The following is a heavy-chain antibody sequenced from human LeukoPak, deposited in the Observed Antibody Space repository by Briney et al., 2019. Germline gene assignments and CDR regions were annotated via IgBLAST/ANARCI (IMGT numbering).Heavy chain of an antibody. V-gene: IGHV4-34*01. CDR3: ARWSMVRGVLRPNWFDP. D-gene: IGHD3-10*01. CDR1: GESFSSYY. J-gene: IGHJ5*02. Sequence: SETLSLTCAVYGESFSSYYWSWIRQPPGKGLEWIGEINHSGSTNYNPSLKSRVTISVDTSKNQFSLKLSSVTAADTAVYYCARWSMVRGVLRPNWFDPWGQGTLVTVSS. CDR2: INHSGST.